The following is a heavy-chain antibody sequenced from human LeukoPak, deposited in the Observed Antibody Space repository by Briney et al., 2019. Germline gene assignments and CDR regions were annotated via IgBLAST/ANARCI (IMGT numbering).Heavy chain of an antibody. J-gene: IGHJ4*02. V-gene: IGHV3-74*01. Sequence: GGSLTLSCAAASGFTFSSFWMHVVRQAPGKGLEWVSRINHNGTTTVYADFVKGRFTVFRDNTKNTLYLQMNSLRADDTAVYYCARLGYCTDGSCFHLDYWGQGTLVTVST. CDR1: GFTFSSFW. CDR3: ARLGYCTDGSCFHLDY. CDR2: INHNGTTT. D-gene: IGHD2-15*01.